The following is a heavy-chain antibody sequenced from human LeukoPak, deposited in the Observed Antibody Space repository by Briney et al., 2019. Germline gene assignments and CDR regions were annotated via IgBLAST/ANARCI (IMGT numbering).Heavy chain of an antibody. CDR3: ARVQYSGFDLTGAFDN. Sequence: SGGSLRLSCAASGFTFSSYEMNWVRQAPGKGLEWVSYISNSGNTMYYADSVKGRFTISRDTAKNSLCLQMNSLRAEDTAVYYCARVQYSGFDLTGAFDNWGQGTLVTVSS. J-gene: IGHJ4*02. CDR2: ISNSGNTM. V-gene: IGHV3-48*03. D-gene: IGHD5-12*01. CDR1: GFTFSSYE.